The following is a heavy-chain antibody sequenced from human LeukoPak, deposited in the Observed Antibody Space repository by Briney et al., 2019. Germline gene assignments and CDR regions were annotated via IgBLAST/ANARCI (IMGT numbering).Heavy chain of an antibody. Sequence: SETLSLTCTVSGGSISSYYWSWIRQPPGKGLEWIGYLYDSGSTNYNPSLKSRVTISVDTSKNQFSLKLGSVTAADTAVYYCARGAGWLVRRGIDYWGQGTLDTVSS. V-gene: IGHV4-59*01. CDR3: ARGAGWLVRRGIDY. D-gene: IGHD6-19*01. CDR1: GGSISSYY. CDR2: LYDSGST. J-gene: IGHJ4*02.